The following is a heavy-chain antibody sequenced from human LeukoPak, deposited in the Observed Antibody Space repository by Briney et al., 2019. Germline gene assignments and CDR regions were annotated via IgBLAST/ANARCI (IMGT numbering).Heavy chain of an antibody. CDR2: ISWNSGSI. CDR1: GFTFDDYA. CDR3: AKSRTGTSIDY. Sequence: GGSLRLSCAASGFTFDDYAMHWVRQAPGKGLEWVSGISWNSGSIGYADPVKGRFTISRDNAKNSLYLQMNSLRAEDTALYYCAKSRTGTSIDYWGQGTLVTVSS. V-gene: IGHV3-9*01. J-gene: IGHJ4*02. D-gene: IGHD1-7*01.